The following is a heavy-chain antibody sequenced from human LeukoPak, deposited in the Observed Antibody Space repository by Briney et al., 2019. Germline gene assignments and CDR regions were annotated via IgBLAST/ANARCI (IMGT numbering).Heavy chain of an antibody. J-gene: IGHJ4*02. CDR2: INPNSGGT. V-gene: IGHV1-2*02. D-gene: IGHD5-24*01. Sequence: ASVKVSCTASGYTFTGYYMHWVRQAPGQGLEWMGWINPNSGGTNYAQKFQGRVIMTRDTSISAVYMELSRLRSDDTAVYYCARDGTGVYNLVQYWGQGTLVTVSS. CDR3: ARDGTGVYNLVQY. CDR1: GYTFTGYY.